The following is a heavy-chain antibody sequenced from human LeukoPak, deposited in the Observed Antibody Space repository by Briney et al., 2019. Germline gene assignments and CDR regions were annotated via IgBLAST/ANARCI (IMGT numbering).Heavy chain of an antibody. CDR1: GFTFSDYY. J-gene: IGHJ4*02. D-gene: IGHD3-9*01. Sequence: GGSLRLSCAASGFTFSDYYMSWIRQAPGKGLEWVSYISSSGSTIYYADSVKGRFTISRDNAKNSLYLQMNSLRAEDTAVYYCARVVLRYFDWLSYYFDYWGQGTLVTVSS. V-gene: IGHV3-11*01. CDR2: ISSSGSTI. CDR3: ARVVLRYFDWLSYYFDY.